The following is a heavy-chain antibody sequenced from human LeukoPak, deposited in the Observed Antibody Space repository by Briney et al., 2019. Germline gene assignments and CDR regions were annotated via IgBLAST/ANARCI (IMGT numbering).Heavy chain of an antibody. CDR2: IYYSGTT. CDR1: GGSISSSSYS. CDR3: ARLRFDFWSGYTHPYFDY. Sequence: SETLSLTCTVSGGSISSSSYSWGWIRQPPGKGLEWIGSIYYSGTTYYNPSLKSRVTISVDTSKIQFSLKLSSVAATDTAVCFCARLRFDFWSGYTHPYFDYWGQGTLVTVSS. V-gene: IGHV4-39*01. J-gene: IGHJ4*02. D-gene: IGHD3-3*01.